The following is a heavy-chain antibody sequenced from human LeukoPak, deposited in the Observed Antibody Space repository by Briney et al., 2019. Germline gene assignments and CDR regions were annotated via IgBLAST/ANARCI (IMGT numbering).Heavy chain of an antibody. CDR2: IRYTGST. CDR1: GGSLSSYY. V-gene: IGHV4-59*01. Sequence: PSETLSLTCTVSGGSLSSYYWSWLRQPPGKGLEWIGYIRYTGSTNYNPSLKSRVTISADTSNNQFSLKLNSVTAADTAVYYCAREWDGSGSYLDYWGQGTLVTVSS. CDR3: AREWDGSGSYLDY. D-gene: IGHD3-10*01. J-gene: IGHJ4*02.